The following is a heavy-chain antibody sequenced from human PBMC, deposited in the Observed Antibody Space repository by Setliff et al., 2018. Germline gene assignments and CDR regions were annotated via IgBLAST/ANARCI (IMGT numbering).Heavy chain of an antibody. V-gene: IGHV4-39*01. Sequence: PSETLSLTCTVSGGSLSGSLRGYAVFWGWIRQSPGKELEWIGSAYYNGDSYYNPSLKSRVTMSVDTSRNQFSLHLISVTAADTAVYYCARHVGTRSRGYNYYYYFMDVWVKGTTGTSP. D-gene: IGHD3-10*01. CDR1: GGSLSGSLRGYAVF. CDR2: AYYNGDS. CDR3: ARHVGTRSRGYNYYYYFMDV. J-gene: IGHJ6*03.